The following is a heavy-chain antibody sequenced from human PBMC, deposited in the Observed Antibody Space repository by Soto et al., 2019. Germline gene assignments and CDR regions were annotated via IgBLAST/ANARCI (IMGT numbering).Heavy chain of an antibody. Sequence: PGGSLRLSCAASGFTFSTYSMNWVRQAPGKGLEWVSHISPDGSSTRDADSVQGRFINSRDNARSTLYLQMHSLRAEDTAVYYCARDNNWSYDYWGQGILVTVSS. CDR1: GFTFSTYS. V-gene: IGHV3-74*01. D-gene: IGHD1-1*01. CDR3: ARDNNWSYDY. J-gene: IGHJ4*02. CDR2: ISPDGSST.